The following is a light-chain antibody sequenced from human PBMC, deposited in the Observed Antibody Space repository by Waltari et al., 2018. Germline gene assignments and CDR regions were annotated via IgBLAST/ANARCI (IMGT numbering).Light chain of an antibody. V-gene: IGLV1-40*01. Sequence: QSVLTQPSSVSGAPGPRVPISCNGSTSNIGATYDVHWYQQIPGTVPRFLISGDSNRPSGVPDRFSASKSGTSASLAIADLHVEDEADYYCHSYDSSLSTWLFGGGTK. CDR3: HSYDSSLSTWL. J-gene: IGLJ3*02. CDR2: GDS. CDR1: TSNIGATYD.